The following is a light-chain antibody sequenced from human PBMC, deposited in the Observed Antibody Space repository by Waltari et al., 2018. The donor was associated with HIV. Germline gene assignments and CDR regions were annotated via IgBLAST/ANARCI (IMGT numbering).Light chain of an antibody. V-gene: IGLV1-51*01. CDR2: DNN. J-gene: IGLJ1*01. Sequence: QSVLTQPPSVSAAPGQRVTISCSGTISNVGTYYVCWYQQLPGTTPKLLIYDNNKRPSEIPDRCSGSKSDTSATLDISGLQTGDEADYYCGTWDSRLSIYVFGAGTRVTVL. CDR3: GTWDSRLSIYV. CDR1: ISNVGTYY.